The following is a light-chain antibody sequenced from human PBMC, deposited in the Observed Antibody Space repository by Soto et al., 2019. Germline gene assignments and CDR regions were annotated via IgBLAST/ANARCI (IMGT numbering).Light chain of an antibody. CDR2: SNT. Sequence: QSVLTQPPSASAPPGRRVTISCSGSTSNIGSNAVNWYQQLPGTAPKLLIYSNTQRPSGVPDRITGSKSGTSASLAISGLQSEDESTYYCATWDDSLNVWIFGGGTKLTVL. J-gene: IGLJ2*01. V-gene: IGLV1-44*01. CDR1: TSNIGSNA. CDR3: ATWDDSLNVWI.